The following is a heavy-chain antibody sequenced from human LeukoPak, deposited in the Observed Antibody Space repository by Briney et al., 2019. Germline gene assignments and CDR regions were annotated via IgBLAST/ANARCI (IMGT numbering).Heavy chain of an antibody. CDR3: ARSYGSGSYSLLAGSAFDY. Sequence: SVKVSCKASGGTFSSYAISWVRQAPRQGLEWMGGIIPIFGTANYAQKFQGRVTITADESTSTAYMELSSLRSEDTAVYYCARSYGSGSYSLLAGSAFDYWGQGTLVTVSS. CDR1: GGTFSSYA. D-gene: IGHD3-10*01. V-gene: IGHV1-69*13. CDR2: IIPIFGTA. J-gene: IGHJ4*02.